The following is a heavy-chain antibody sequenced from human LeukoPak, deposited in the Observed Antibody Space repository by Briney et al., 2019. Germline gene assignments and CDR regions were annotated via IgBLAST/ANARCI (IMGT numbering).Heavy chain of an antibody. CDR2: IYSGGST. Sequence: GGSLRLSCAASGFTVSSNYMSGVRQAPGRGLEWASVIYSGGSTYYADSVKGRFTISRDNSKNTLYLQMNGLRAEDTAVYYCARGHNSTLPDWGQGSLVTVSS. CDR3: ARGHNSTLPD. V-gene: IGHV3-66*01. J-gene: IGHJ4*02. CDR1: GFTVSSNY. D-gene: IGHD1-20*01.